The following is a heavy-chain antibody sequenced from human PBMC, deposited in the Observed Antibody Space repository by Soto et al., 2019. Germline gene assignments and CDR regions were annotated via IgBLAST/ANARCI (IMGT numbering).Heavy chain of an antibody. V-gene: IGHV3-23*01. Sequence: EVNLLESGGDVVQPGGSLRLSCAASGFTFSSYAMNWVRQXPXXXLEWVSSVSANGRNTYYADSVKGRFTVSRDKSKNXLFLXLDSLRVEDXAIXXXAXXXXXLGXLALGAPFDSWGPGTLVTVSS. J-gene: IGHJ4*02. CDR2: VSANGRNT. D-gene: IGHD3-16*01. CDR1: GFTFSSYA. CDR3: AXXXXXLGXLALGAPFDS.